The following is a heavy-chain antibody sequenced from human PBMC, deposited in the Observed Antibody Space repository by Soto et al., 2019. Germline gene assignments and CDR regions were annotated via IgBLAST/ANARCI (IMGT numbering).Heavy chain of an antibody. D-gene: IGHD1-26*01. V-gene: IGHV3-53*01. Sequence: EVQLVESGGGLIQPGGSLRLSCAVSGFTVSNNYMSWVRQAPGKGLEGVSVIYSGGYTAYGDSVKGRFTISRDNSKNTIFLQKNALGPDEAAGYYGARGPGGGGYWGQGTLVTVSS. CDR3: ARGPGGGGY. CDR1: GFTVSNNY. J-gene: IGHJ4*02. CDR2: IYSGGYT.